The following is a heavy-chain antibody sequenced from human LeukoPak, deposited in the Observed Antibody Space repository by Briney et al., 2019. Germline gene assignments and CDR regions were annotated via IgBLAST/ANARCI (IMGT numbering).Heavy chain of an antibody. J-gene: IGHJ4*02. V-gene: IGHV3-9*01. CDR2: INWRSDTV. D-gene: IGHD4-11*01. CDR1: GFNVDGYA. Sequence: AGGSLRLSCAASGFNVDGYAMGWVRHAPGKGLEWVSGINWRSDTVAYADSVKGRFAISRDNAKNSLYLQMNSLRPEDTALYYCTKELDYRNRHPAAYFDLWGQGTLVTVSS. CDR3: TKELDYRNRHPAAYFDL.